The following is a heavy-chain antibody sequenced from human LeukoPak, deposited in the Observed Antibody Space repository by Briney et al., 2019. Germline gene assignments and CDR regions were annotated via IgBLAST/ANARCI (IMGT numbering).Heavy chain of an antibody. CDR3: ARSWYGMDV. V-gene: IGHV1-2*06. D-gene: IGHD1-14*01. Sequence: GASVKVSCKASGYTLTASYMQWARQAPGQGLEWMGRINPSNGDTEYEQKFQGRVTMTRDTPISTVYMELSRLTSDDTAVYYCARSWYGMDVWGQGTTVTVSS. CDR1: GYTLTASY. CDR2: INPSNGDT. J-gene: IGHJ6*02.